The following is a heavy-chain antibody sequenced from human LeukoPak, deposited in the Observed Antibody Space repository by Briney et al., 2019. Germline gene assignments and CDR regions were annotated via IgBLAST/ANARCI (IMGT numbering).Heavy chain of an antibody. J-gene: IGHJ4*02. V-gene: IGHV3-30*18. D-gene: IGHD6-19*01. CDR2: ISYDGSNK. CDR1: GFTFSLFG. CDR3: AKDGPGISATRPDY. Sequence: PGRSLRLSCAASGFTFSLFGMRWVRQAPGKGLEWVALISYDGSNKWYADSVEGRFTTSRDNSKNTLYLQMSSLRAEDTAVYYCAKDGPGISATRPDYWGQGTLVSVSS.